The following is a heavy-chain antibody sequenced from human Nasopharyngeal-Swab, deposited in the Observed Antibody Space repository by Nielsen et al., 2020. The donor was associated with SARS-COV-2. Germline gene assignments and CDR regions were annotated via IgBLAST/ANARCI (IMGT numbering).Heavy chain of an antibody. CDR3: ARVYGYYLMRDDSHDTFDI. CDR1: GYIFSDYW. D-gene: IGHD3-22*01. Sequence: GESLKISCKGSGYIFSDYWIDWVRQVPGKGLEWVGTIFPSDSDARCSPSFQGHVTISADKSISTAYLQWSSLQASDTAMYYCARVYGYYLMRDDSHDTFDIWGQGTMLTVSS. V-gene: IGHV5-51*01. J-gene: IGHJ3*02. CDR2: IFPSDSDA.